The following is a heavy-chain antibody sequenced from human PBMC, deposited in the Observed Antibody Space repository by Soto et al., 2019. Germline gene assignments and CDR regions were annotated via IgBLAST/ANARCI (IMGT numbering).Heavy chain of an antibody. CDR1: GYTFTNYW. CDR3: AASIFYYGMDV. J-gene: IGHJ6*02. Sequence: PGESLKISCKGSGYTFTNYWIGWVRQMPGKGPEGMGIIYPGDSDTKYNPPFQGQVTISADKSITTTYLQWSSLKASDTAIYYCAASIFYYGMDVWGQGTTVTVSS. CDR2: IYPGDSDT. V-gene: IGHV5-51*01.